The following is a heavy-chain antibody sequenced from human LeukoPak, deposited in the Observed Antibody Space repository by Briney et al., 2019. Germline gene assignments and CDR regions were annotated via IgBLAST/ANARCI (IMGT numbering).Heavy chain of an antibody. Sequence: PGGSLRLSCAASGFTFSSYWMHWVRQAPGKGLVWVSRIGSDGSGTKYADSVKGRFTVYRDNAKTTLYLEMNSLRVEDTAVYYCARLGRVTGWYSVYWGQGAMVTVAS. J-gene: IGHJ4*02. CDR1: GFTFSSYW. CDR2: IGSDGSGT. D-gene: IGHD1-26*01. CDR3: ARLGRVTGWYSVY. V-gene: IGHV3-74*03.